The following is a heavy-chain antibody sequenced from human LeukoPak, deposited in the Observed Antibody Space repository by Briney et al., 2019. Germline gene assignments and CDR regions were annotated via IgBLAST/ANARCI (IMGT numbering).Heavy chain of an antibody. J-gene: IGHJ3*01. V-gene: IGHV3-30*14. Sequence: GGSLRLSCAASGFTFSSYAMHWVRQAPGKGLEWVAVISYDGSNKYYADSVKGRFTISRDNSKNMLNLQMGSLRDDDMGVYYCARDWTSDNWGQGTMVTVSS. CDR1: GFTFSSYA. D-gene: IGHD2-2*01. CDR3: ARDWTSDN. CDR2: ISYDGSNK.